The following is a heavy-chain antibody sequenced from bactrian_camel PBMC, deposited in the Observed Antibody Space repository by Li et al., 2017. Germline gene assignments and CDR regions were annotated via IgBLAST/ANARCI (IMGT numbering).Heavy chain of an antibody. V-gene: IGHV3S40*01. Sequence: VQLVESGGGSVQAGGSLRLSCVVSGYTYRPGCLGWFRQAPGKEREGIARIATGSGNTYYADSVKGRFTISQDNAKNTVYPQMNSLKPEDTAMYYCAARGPYCYTKLSVRDFTYWGQGTQVTVS. J-gene: IGHJ6*01. CDR3: AARGPYCYTKLSVRDFTY. D-gene: IGHD2*01. CDR1: GYTYRPGC. CDR2: IATGSGNT.